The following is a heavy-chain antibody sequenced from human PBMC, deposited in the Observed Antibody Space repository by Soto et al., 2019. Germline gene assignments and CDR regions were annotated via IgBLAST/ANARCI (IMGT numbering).Heavy chain of an antibody. CDR3: ARRGPGTDFDY. J-gene: IGHJ4*02. Sequence: EVQLLDSGGGLVQPGGSLRLSCAASGFTFSSYAMNWVRQAPGKGLEWVSVISGSGDSTYYADSVKGRFTISRDNSKNPLYLQMNSLSTEDTAVYYCARRGPGTDFDYWGQGTLVTVSS. CDR2: ISGSGDST. CDR1: GFTFSSYA. V-gene: IGHV3-23*01. D-gene: IGHD6-13*01.